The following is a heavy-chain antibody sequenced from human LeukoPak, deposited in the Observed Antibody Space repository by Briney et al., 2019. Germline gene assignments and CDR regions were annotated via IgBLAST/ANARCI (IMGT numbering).Heavy chain of an antibody. J-gene: IGHJ4*02. D-gene: IGHD3-10*01. CDR3: GRDNYGSIDF. Sequence: GGSLRLSCSASGFTFPTYWMMWVRQVPGEGLVYVSHMNHDGTITNYANSVKGRFTMSRDNARNAVFQQMDGLRAEDTAVYYCGRDNYGSIDFWGQGVLVTVSS. CDR1: GFTFPTYW. V-gene: IGHV3-74*01. CDR2: MNHDGTIT.